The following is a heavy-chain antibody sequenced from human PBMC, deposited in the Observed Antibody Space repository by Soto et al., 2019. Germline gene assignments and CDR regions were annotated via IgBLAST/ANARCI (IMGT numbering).Heavy chain of an antibody. D-gene: IGHD6-6*01. Sequence: QVQLVQSGAEEKKPGASVKVSCKASGYTFTSYAMHWVRQAPGQRLEWMGWINAGNGNTKSSQKFQGRVTIARDTSASTAHVELSSPTSEDTAVYSWACVPGGSSSFVDYCGQGTLVTVSS. CDR1: GYTFTSYA. CDR3: ACVPGGSSSFVDY. V-gene: IGHV1-3*05. CDR2: INAGNGNT. J-gene: IGHJ4*02.